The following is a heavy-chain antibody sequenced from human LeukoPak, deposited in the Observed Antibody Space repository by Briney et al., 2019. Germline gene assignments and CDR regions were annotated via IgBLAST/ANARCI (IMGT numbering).Heavy chain of an antibody. V-gene: IGHV3-30*18. CDR2: ISYDGSNK. CDR1: GFTFSSYG. J-gene: IGHJ6*02. Sequence: GGSLRLSCAASGFTFSSYGMHWVRRAPGKGLEWVAVISYDGSNKYYADSVKGRFTTSRDNSKNTLYLQMNSLRAEDTAVYYCAKDRRVPADYYYYGMDVWGQGTTVTVSS. CDR3: AKDRRVPADYYYYGMDV.